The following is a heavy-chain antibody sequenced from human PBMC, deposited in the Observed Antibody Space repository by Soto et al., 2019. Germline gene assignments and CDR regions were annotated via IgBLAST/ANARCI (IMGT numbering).Heavy chain of an antibody. CDR2: IIPIFGTA. D-gene: IGHD5-18*01. V-gene: IGHV1-69*06. CDR1: GGTFSSYA. CDR3: ATIQLWMPLYFDY. Sequence: GASVKVSCKASGGTFSSYAISWVRQAPGQGLEWMGGIIPIFGTANYAQKFQGRVTTTADKSTSTAYMELSSLRSEDTAGYYCATIQLWMPLYFDYWGQGTLVTVSS. J-gene: IGHJ4*02.